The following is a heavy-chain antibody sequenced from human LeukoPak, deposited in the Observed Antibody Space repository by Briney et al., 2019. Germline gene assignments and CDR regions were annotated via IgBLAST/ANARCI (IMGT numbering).Heavy chain of an antibody. CDR2: IYDSGST. CDR1: GGSISSYY. Sequence: PSETLSLTCTVSGGSISSYYWSWIRQPPGKGLEWIGYIYDSGSTNYNPSLKSRVTISVDTSKNQFSLKLSSVTAADTAVYYCARLRRDGYELDYWGQGTLVTVSS. V-gene: IGHV4-59*08. J-gene: IGHJ4*02. D-gene: IGHD5-24*01. CDR3: ARLRRDGYELDY.